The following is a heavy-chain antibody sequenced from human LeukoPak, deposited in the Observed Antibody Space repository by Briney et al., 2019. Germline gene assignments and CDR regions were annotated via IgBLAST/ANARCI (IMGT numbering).Heavy chain of an antibody. J-gene: IGHJ4*02. CDR2: IRYDGSNK. V-gene: IGHV3-30*02. CDR3: AKDRVLRYFDWLFDLDY. Sequence: PGGSLRLSCAASGFTFSSYTMIWVRQAPGKGLEWAAFIRYDGSNKYYADSVKGRFTISRDNSTNTLYLQMNSLRAEDTAVYYCAKDRVLRYFDWLFDLDYWGQGTLVTVSS. D-gene: IGHD3-9*01. CDR1: GFTFSSYT.